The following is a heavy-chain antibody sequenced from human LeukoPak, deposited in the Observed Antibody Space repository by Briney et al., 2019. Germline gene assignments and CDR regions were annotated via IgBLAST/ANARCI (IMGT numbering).Heavy chain of an antibody. Sequence: GGSPRLSCAVSGFTFSSYSMNWVRQAPGKGLEWVSYISSSSSTIYYADSVKGRFTISRDNAKNSLYLQMNSLRDGDTAVYYCARVGRTSGTWGQGTLVTVSS. D-gene: IGHD2-2*01. CDR1: GFTFSSYS. J-gene: IGHJ5*02. CDR2: ISSSSSTI. V-gene: IGHV3-48*02. CDR3: ARVGRTSGT.